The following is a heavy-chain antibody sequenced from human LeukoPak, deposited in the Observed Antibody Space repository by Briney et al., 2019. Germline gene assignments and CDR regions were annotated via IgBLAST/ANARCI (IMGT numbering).Heavy chain of an antibody. Sequence: PGGSLRLSCVDSGITFGDYGLSWVRQAPGKGLECVSGINCDGGATGYADSVKGRFTISRDNSKNSLFLEMNSLRAEDTALYFCARDLSSSWYSLGSWGEGTFVTVSS. V-gene: IGHV3-20*04. CDR2: INCDGGAT. D-gene: IGHD6-13*01. J-gene: IGHJ5*02. CDR3: ARDLSSSWYSLGS. CDR1: GITFGDYG.